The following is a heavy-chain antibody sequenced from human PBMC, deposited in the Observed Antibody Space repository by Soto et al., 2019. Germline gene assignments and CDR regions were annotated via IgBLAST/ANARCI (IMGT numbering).Heavy chain of an antibody. J-gene: IGHJ3*01. CDR2: ITGSGDYT. CDR3: VKDPNADYFGAFDF. D-gene: IGHD4-17*01. Sequence: EVQMLESGGGLVQPGGSLRLSCAASGFTFSSYALTWVRQAPGKGLVWVSSITGSGDYTRYTDSVKGRFTITRYNAKNTLFLQMKTLRAEDTGIYFWVKDPNADYFGAFDFWGQGTMVTVSS. CDR1: GFTFSSYA. V-gene: IGHV3-23*01.